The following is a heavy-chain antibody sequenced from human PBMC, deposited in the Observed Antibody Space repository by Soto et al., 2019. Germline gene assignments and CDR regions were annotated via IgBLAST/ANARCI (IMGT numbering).Heavy chain of an antibody. V-gene: IGHV1-69*12. CDR1: GGTFSSYA. CDR3: ASHYYDSSGYNYYCGMDV. Sequence: QVQLVQSGAEVKKPGSSVKFSCKASGGTFSSYAISWVRQAPGQGLEWRGGIIPMFGTADYAQKFQGRVTITADESTSTAYMELSSLRSEDTAVYYCASHYYDSSGYNYYCGMDVWGQGTTVTVSS. J-gene: IGHJ6*02. D-gene: IGHD3-22*01. CDR2: IIPMFGTA.